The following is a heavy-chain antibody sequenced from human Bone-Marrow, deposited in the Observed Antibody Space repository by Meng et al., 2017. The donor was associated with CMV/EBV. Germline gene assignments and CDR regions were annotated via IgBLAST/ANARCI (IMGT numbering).Heavy chain of an antibody. J-gene: IGHJ4*02. CDR1: GYTFTGYY. CDR3: ARGCRGSYPLVDY. V-gene: IGHV1-2*02. Sequence: VQRVQVAAEVKRPGASGKVSCKVSGYTFTGYYMHWVRQAPGQGLEWMGWINPNSGGTNYAQKFQGRVTMTRDTSISTAYMELSRLRSDDTAVYYCARGCRGSYPLVDYWGQGTLVTVSS. D-gene: IGHD1-26*01. CDR2: INPNSGGT.